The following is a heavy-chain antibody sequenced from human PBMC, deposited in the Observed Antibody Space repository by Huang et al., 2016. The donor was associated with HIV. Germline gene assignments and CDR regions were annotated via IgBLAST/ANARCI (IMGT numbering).Heavy chain of an antibody. CDR3: ARQHSGDHVFDI. CDR1: GYTFSSYW. Sequence: EVHLEQSEAEVKKPGESLKISCRVSGYTFSSYWIGWVRQIPARGLEWMSVIYAAYADTKYSASFKGQVTMSVDKSWVTAYLQWRFLRASDSGTFYCARQHSGDHVFDIWGQGTTITVS. V-gene: IGHV5-51*01. D-gene: IGHD6-19*01. J-gene: IGHJ3*02. CDR2: IYAAYADT.